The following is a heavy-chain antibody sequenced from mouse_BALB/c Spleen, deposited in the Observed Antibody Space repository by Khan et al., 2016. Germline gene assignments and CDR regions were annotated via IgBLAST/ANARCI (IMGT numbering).Heavy chain of an antibody. CDR1: GFDFSRYW. V-gene: IGHV4-1*02. CDR2: INPDSSTI. CDR3: ERDRKLRNYYAYPHYFDY. D-gene: IGHD2-2*01. Sequence: EVKLLESGGGLVQPGGSLKLSCAASGFDFSRYWMSWVRQAPGKGLEWIGEINPDSSTINYTPSLKDKFIISRDNAKNTLYMQMSKVRSEDTAHDYCERDRKLRNYYAYPHYFDYWGQGTTLTVSA. J-gene: IGHJ2*01.